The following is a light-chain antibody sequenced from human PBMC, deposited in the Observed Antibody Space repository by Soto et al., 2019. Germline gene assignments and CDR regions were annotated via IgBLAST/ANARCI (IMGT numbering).Light chain of an antibody. CDR2: GNG. Sequence: QSVLTQPPSVSGAPGQRVTISCSGTSSSIGAGYEVHWYHQLPGTAPKLVVSGNGNRPSGVPDRLSASKSGTSASLAITGLQAEDEGHYFCSSYTSDTNPYVFGTGTKVTVL. J-gene: IGLJ1*01. CDR1: SSSIGAGYE. CDR3: SSYTSDTNPYV. V-gene: IGLV1-40*01.